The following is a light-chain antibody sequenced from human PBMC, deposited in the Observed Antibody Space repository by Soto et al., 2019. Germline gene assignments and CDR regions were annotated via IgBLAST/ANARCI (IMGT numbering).Light chain of an antibody. V-gene: IGKV1-5*03. J-gene: IGKJ1*01. Sequence: DIQITQSPSTLSGSVGDRVTITFLASQTISSWLALYQQKPGKAPKLLIYKASTLKSGVPSRFSGSGSGTEFTLTISGMQPDDFANYYCQHYNSYSEAFGQGTKV. CDR3: QHYNSYSEA. CDR1: QTISSW. CDR2: KAS.